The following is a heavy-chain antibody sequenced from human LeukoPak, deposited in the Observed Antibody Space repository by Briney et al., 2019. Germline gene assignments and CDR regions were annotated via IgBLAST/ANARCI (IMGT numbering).Heavy chain of an antibody. V-gene: IGHV1-69*13. D-gene: IGHD2-2*01. CDR1: GGTFSSYA. J-gene: IGHJ6*03. CDR3: ARGTVVRPYYYYYMDV. Sequence: SVKVSCKASGGTFSSYAISWVRQAPGQGLEWMGGIIPIFGTANYAQKFQGRVTITADESTSTAYMELSSLRSEDTVVYYCARGTVVRPYYYYYMDVWGKGTTVTVSS. CDR2: IIPIFGTA.